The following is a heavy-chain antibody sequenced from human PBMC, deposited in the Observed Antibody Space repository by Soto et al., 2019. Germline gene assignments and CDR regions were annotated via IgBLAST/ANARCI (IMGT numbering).Heavy chain of an antibody. CDR2: IYYSGST. Sequence: PSETLSLTCTVSGGSISSSSYYWGWIRQPPGKGLEWIGSIYYSGSTYYNPSLKSRVTISVDTSKNQFSLKLSSVTAADTAVYYCARVGLLLRRIYYYYGMDVWGQGTTVTVSS. V-gene: IGHV4-39*01. CDR1: GGSISSSSYY. CDR3: ARVGLLLRRIYYYYGMDV. J-gene: IGHJ6*02. D-gene: IGHD2-15*01.